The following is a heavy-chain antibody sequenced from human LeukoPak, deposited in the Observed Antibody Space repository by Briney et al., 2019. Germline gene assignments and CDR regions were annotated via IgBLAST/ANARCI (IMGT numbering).Heavy chain of an antibody. CDR1: GYTFTSYY. V-gene: IGHV1-46*01. CDR3: ASSHGDYVTYY. CDR2: INPSGGGT. J-gene: IGHJ4*02. D-gene: IGHD4-17*01. Sequence: ASVKVSCKASGYTFTSYYMHWVRLAPGQGLEWMGIINPSGGGTSYPQKFQGRVTMTRDMSTSTVYMELSSLRSEDTAVYYCASSHGDYVTYYWGQGTLVTVSS.